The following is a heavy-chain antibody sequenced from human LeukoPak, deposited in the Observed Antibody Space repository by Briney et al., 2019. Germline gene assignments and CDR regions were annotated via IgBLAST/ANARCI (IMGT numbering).Heavy chain of an antibody. V-gene: IGHV3-74*01. D-gene: IGHD5-18*01. J-gene: IGHJ4*02. CDR3: ARDAPGNTALDY. Sequence: GGSLRLSCAASGFTFISYWMHWVRQAPGKGLVWVSRINGYGSSTDFADSVKGRFTISRDNAKNTLYLQMNSLRAEDTAVYYCARDAPGNTALDYWGQGTLVTVSS. CDR1: GFTFISYW. CDR2: INGYGSST.